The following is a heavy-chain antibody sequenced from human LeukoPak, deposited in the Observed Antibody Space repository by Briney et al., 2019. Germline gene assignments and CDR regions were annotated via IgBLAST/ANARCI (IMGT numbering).Heavy chain of an antibody. Sequence: SETLSLTCTVSGGSISSYYWSWIRQPPGKGLEWIGYMHYIGSTNYNPSLKSRVSISLGTSKNQFSLRLSSVTAADTAVYYCARVDANWGLIDYWGQGTLVTVSS. J-gene: IGHJ4*02. CDR1: GGSISSYY. V-gene: IGHV4-59*01. CDR2: MHYIGST. CDR3: ARVDANWGLIDY. D-gene: IGHD7-27*01.